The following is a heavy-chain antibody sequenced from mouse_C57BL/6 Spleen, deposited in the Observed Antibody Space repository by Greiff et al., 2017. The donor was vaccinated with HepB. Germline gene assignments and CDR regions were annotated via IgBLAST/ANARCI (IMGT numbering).Heavy chain of an antibody. J-gene: IGHJ2*01. Sequence: VQLQQSGPELVKPGASVKISCKASGYAFSSSWMNWVKQRPGKGLEWIGRIYPGDGDTNYNGKFKGKATLTADKSSSTAYMQLSSLTSEDSAGYVCARGGNYYSSSGYYFDYWGQGTTLTVSS. CDR1: GYAFSSSW. CDR2: IYPGDGDT. V-gene: IGHV1-82*01. CDR3: ARGGNYYSSSGYYFDY. D-gene: IGHD1-1*01.